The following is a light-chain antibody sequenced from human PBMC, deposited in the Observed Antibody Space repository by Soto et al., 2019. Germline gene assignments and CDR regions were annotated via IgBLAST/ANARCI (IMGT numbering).Light chain of an antibody. J-gene: IGLJ1*01. CDR3: QSYENSRTGFYV. CDR1: SSDIGAGFD. Sequence: QSVLTQPPSVSGAPGQRGTIACTGSSSDIGAGFDVHWYQHLPGTAPKLLIYGNTNRPSGVPGRCSGSKSGTSASLVITGLQAEDEADYYCQSYENSRTGFYVFGTGTKVTVL. V-gene: IGLV1-40*01. CDR2: GNT.